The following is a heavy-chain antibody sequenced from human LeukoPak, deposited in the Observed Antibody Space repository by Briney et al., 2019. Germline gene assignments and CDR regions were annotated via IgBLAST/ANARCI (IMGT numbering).Heavy chain of an antibody. J-gene: IGHJ3*02. V-gene: IGHV1-2*06. CDR2: INPNSGET. Sequence: ASVKVSCKASVYTFTGYYMHWVRQAPGQGVEWMGRINPNSGETNYAQKFQGRVTLTRDTSISTGYMEVSRLTSDDMAVYYCARNLSLTRGVTRDDLDIGGRGTMVPVSS. D-gene: IGHD4-23*01. CDR3: ARNLSLTRGVTRDDLDI. CDR1: VYTFTGYY.